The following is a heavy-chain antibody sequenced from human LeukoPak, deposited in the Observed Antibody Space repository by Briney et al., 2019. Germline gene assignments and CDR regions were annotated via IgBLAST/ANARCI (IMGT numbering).Heavy chain of an antibody. Sequence: SETLSLTCTVSGGSISSYYWSWIRQPPGKGLEWIGYIYYSGSTNYNPSLKSRVTISVDTSKNQFSLKLSSVTAADTAVYYCARRMWATRPLDYWGQGTLVTVSS. D-gene: IGHD1-26*01. CDR1: GGSISSYY. J-gene: IGHJ4*02. CDR2: IYYSGST. V-gene: IGHV4-59*12. CDR3: ARRMWATRPLDY.